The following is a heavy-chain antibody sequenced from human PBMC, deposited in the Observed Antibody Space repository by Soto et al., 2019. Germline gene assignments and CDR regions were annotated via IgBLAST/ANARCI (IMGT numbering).Heavy chain of an antibody. CDR1: GFTFSDYW. Sequence: EVQLVESAGGLVQPGGSLRLSCAASGFTFSDYWMTWVRQTPGKGLEWVATIKPDGSEKSYVDFVRGRFTISRDNANNSLYLQMDYLRADDTAIFYCARLLGAGPLDLWGQGAMVTVSS. J-gene: IGHJ5*02. V-gene: IGHV3-7*01. CDR3: ARLLGAGPLDL. D-gene: IGHD3-16*01. CDR2: IKPDGSEK.